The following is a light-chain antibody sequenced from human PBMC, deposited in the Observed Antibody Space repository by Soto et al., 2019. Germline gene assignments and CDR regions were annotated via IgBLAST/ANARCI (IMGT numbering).Light chain of an antibody. V-gene: IGLV1-51*02. CDR3: GTWDSSLIAL. CDR1: SSNIGSND. Sequence: QSVLTQPPSVSAAPGQKVTISCSGNSSNIGSNDVSWYQQLPGKAPKLLIYENSQRPSAIPDRFSGSKSGTSATLGITGLQTGDEADYYCGTWDSSLIALFGTGTKLTVL. J-gene: IGLJ1*01. CDR2: ENS.